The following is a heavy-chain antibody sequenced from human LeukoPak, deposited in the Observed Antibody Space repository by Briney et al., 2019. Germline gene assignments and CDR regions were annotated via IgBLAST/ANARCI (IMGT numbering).Heavy chain of an antibody. D-gene: IGHD2-21*02. CDR2: LYYSGNT. CDR3: ARAAYCGGDCYYYFDY. J-gene: IGHJ4*02. CDR1: GGSISSYY. V-gene: IGHV4-59*01. Sequence: SETLSLTCTVSGGSISSYYWHWIRQPPGKGLEWIGYLYYSGNTYYNPSLKSRVTMSVDTSKNQFPLKLSSVTAADTAVYFCARAAYCGGDCYYYFDYWGQGTLVTVSS.